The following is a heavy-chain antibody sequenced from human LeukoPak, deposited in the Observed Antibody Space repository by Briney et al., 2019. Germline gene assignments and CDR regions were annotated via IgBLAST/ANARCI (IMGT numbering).Heavy chain of an antibody. CDR2: ISGSGGST. Sequence: GASLRLSCADSGFTFSSYAMSWVRQAPGKGLERVSAISGSGGSTYYADSVKGRFTISRDNSKNTLYLQMNSLRAEDTAVYYCAKPASNNDAFDYWGQGTLVTVSS. CDR1: GFTFSSYA. D-gene: IGHD1-1*01. CDR3: AKPASNNDAFDY. J-gene: IGHJ4*02. V-gene: IGHV3-23*01.